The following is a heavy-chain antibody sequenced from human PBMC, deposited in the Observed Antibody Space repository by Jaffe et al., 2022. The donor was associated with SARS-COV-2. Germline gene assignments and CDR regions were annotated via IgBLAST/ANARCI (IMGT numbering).Heavy chain of an antibody. CDR3: ARVFSGSYFPNYFDY. CDR1: GFTVSSNY. CDR2: IYSGGST. V-gene: IGHV3-53*01. J-gene: IGHJ4*02. D-gene: IGHD1-26*01. Sequence: EVQLVESGGGLIQPGGSLRLSCAASGFTVSSNYMSWVRQAPGKGLEWVSVIYSGGSTYYADSVKGRFTISRDNSKNTLYLQMNSLRAEDTAVYYCARVFSGSYFPNYFDYWGQGTLVTVSS.